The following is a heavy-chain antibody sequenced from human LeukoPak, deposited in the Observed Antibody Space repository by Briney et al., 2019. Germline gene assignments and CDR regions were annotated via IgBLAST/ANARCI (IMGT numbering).Heavy chain of an antibody. V-gene: IGHV3-9*01. CDR2: ISWNSGSI. Sequence: PGGSLRLSCAASGFTFSTYAMHWVRQAPGKGLEWVSGISWNSGSIGYADSVKGRFTISRDNAKNSLYLQMNSLRAEDTALYYCANSAATENAFDIWGQGTMVTVSS. CDR3: ANSAATENAFDI. CDR1: GFTFSTYA. D-gene: IGHD6-25*01. J-gene: IGHJ3*02.